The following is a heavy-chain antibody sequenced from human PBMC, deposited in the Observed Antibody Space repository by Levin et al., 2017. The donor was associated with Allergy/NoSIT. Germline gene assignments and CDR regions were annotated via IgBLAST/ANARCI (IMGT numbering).Heavy chain of an antibody. V-gene: IGHV3-30-3*01. CDR1: GFAFNNYA. CDR2: ISYDGNKK. Sequence: GGSLRLSCAASGFAFNNYAIHWVRQAPGKGLEWVAVISYDGNKKFYADSVKGRFTISRDNSKNTVYLQMNSLRAQDTAVYYCARGGIAVAGTLIVHYWGQGTPVTVSS. J-gene: IGHJ4*02. CDR3: ARGGIAVAGTLIVHY. D-gene: IGHD6-19*01.